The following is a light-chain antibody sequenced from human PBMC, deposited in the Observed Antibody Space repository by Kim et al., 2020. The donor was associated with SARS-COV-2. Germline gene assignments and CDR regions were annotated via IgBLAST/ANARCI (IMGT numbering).Light chain of an antibody. J-gene: IGKJ5*01. CDR3: QQYDDWPPDT. CDR1: QSVSSN. V-gene: IGKV3-15*01. Sequence: TGERATLSCRASQSVSSNLAWYQQKPGQAPRLLIYGASTRATGIPARFSGSGSGTEFTLTISSLQSEDFAVYYCQQYDDWPPDTFGQGTRLEIK. CDR2: GAS.